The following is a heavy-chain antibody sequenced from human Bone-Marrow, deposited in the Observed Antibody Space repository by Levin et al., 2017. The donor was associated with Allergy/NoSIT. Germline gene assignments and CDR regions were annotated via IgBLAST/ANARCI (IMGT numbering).Heavy chain of an antibody. Sequence: SETLSLTCTVSGDSISSSVDYWGWIRQPPGKGLEWIGSMYRSGSTYYNPSLKSRVTISVDTSENQFSLQLSSVTAAHTAVYYCASDRGYSGYDSFDHWGRGTLVTVSS. CDR3: ASDRGYSGYDSFDH. D-gene: IGHD5-12*01. CDR1: GDSISSSVDY. J-gene: IGHJ4*02. CDR2: MYRSGST. V-gene: IGHV4-39*01.